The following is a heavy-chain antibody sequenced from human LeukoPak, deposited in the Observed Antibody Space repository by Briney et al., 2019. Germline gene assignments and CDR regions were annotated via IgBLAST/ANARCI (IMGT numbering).Heavy chain of an antibody. CDR3: ARSPGYSSGWGVP. CDR1: GGSFSGYY. D-gene: IGHD6-19*01. J-gene: IGHJ5*02. CDR2: INHSGST. Sequence: SETLSLTCAVYGGSFSGYYWSWIRQPPGKGLEWIGEINHSGSTNYNPSLKSRVTISVDTSKNQFSLKLNSVTAADTAVYYCARSPGYSSGWGVPWGQGTLVSVSS. V-gene: IGHV4-34*01.